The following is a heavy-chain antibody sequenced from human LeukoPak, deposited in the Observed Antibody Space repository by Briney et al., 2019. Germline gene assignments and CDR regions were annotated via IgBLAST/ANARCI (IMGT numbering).Heavy chain of an antibody. J-gene: IGHJ5*02. CDR3: ARPTSFRLKIDP. V-gene: IGHV3-33*01. Sequence: GSSLRLSCAASGFPFSGSGMHWVRQAPGKGLEWVAVIWYDGSNQYYADSVKGRFTISRDNAKNSLYLQMNSLRAEDTAEYYCARPTSFRLKIDPWGQGTLVTVSS. CDR2: IWYDGSNQ. CDR1: GFPFSGSG. D-gene: IGHD2-8*01.